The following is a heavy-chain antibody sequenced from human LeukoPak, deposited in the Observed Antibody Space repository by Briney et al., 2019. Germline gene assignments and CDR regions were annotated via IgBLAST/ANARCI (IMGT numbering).Heavy chain of an antibody. CDR1: GGSISSYY. Sequence: SETLSLTCTVSGGSISSYYWGWIRQPPGKGLEWIGSIYYSGSTYYNPSLKSRVTISVDTSKNQFSLKLSSATAADTAVYYCAREMGYYDFWSGYFGNYMDVWGKGTTVTVSS. CDR2: IYYSGST. V-gene: IGHV4-39*07. J-gene: IGHJ6*03. D-gene: IGHD3-3*01. CDR3: AREMGYYDFWSGYFGNYMDV.